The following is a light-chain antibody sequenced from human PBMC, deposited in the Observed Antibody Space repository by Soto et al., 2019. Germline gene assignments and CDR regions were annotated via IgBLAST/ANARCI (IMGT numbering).Light chain of an antibody. J-gene: IGLJ2*01. CDR3: QAWDTSTAWV. Sequence: QSVLTQPPSVSGAPGQRVSISCTGSSSNIGARYDVHWYQHLPGTAPKLLIYGNNNRPSGVPDRFSGSKSGTSASLAITGLQAEDEADYYCQAWDTSTAWVFGGGTKLTVL. CDR2: GNN. CDR1: SSNIGARYD. V-gene: IGLV1-40*01.